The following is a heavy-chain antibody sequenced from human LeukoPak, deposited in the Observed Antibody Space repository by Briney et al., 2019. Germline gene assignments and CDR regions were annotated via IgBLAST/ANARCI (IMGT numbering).Heavy chain of an antibody. CDR2: INPNSGGT. J-gene: IGHJ4*02. Sequence: ASVKVSCKASGYTFTGYYMHWVRQAPGQGLEWMGWINPNSGGTNYVQKFQGRVTMTRDTSISTAYMELSSLRSEDTAVYYCARRVDGYNDFDYWGQGTLVTVSS. V-gene: IGHV1-2*02. D-gene: IGHD5-24*01. CDR3: ARRVDGYNDFDY. CDR1: GYTFTGYY.